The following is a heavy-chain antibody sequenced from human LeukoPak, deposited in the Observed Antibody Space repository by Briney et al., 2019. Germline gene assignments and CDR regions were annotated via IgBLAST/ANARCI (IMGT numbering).Heavy chain of an antibody. Sequence: GGSLRLSCAASGFTFDDYDMSWVRQAPGKGLEWVAVISYDGSNKYYADSVKGRFTISRDNSKNTLYLQMNSLRAEDTAVYYCARDHEHIVVVTAIPGDYGMDVWGKGTTVTVSS. J-gene: IGHJ6*04. V-gene: IGHV3-30*03. CDR3: ARDHEHIVVVTAIPGDYGMDV. CDR2: ISYDGSNK. D-gene: IGHD2-21*02. CDR1: GFTFDDYD.